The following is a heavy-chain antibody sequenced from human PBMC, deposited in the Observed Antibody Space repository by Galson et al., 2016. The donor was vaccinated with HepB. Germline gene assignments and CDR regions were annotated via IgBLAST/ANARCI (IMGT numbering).Heavy chain of an antibody. J-gene: IGHJ4*02. D-gene: IGHD3-10*01. V-gene: IGHV4-59*02. CDR2: TYYTGDT. CDR3: ARDIGEGYYGYGVLDF. Sequence: ETLSLTCSVSGGSVKYLYWSWVRQPPGKTLEWIGHTYYTGDTRYNPSLSRRVSISLDTSKNEVSLQLTSATAADTAVYYCARDIGEGYYGYGVLDFWGPGALVTVSS. CDR1: GGSVKYLY.